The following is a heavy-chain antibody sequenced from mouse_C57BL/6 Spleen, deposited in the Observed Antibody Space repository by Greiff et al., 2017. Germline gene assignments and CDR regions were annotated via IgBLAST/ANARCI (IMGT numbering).Heavy chain of an antibody. CDR1: GFSFNTYA. Sequence: EVMLVESGGGLVQPKGSLKLSCAASGFSFNTYAMNWVRQAPGKGLEWVARIRSKSNNYATYYADSVKDRFTISRDDSESMLYLQMNNLKTEDTAMYYCVRITTVVPDAMDYWGQGTSVTVSS. CDR3: VRITTVVPDAMDY. CDR2: IRSKSNNYAT. J-gene: IGHJ4*01. V-gene: IGHV10-1*01. D-gene: IGHD1-1*01.